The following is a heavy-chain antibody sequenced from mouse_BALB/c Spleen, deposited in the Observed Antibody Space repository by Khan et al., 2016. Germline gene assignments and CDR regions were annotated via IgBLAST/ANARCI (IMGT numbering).Heavy chain of an antibody. D-gene: IGHD1-1*01. J-gene: IGHJ4*01. CDR3: ARYDGSSYVSGMDY. Sequence: EVELEVSGPSLVKPSQSLSLTCSVTGDSISSCYWNWIRQFPGIKLEYMGSITYSGSTYYNPSLKSRISITRDKSKNQYFLQLITVTTEDTAMYYCARYDGSSYVSGMDYWGQGTSVTVSS. V-gene: IGHV3-8*02. CDR2: ITYSGST. CDR1: GDSISSCY.